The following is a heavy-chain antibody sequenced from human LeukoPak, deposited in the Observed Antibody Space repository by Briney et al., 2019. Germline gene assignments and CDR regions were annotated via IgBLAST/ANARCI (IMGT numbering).Heavy chain of an antibody. D-gene: IGHD3-10*01. CDR1: GYTFTGYY. CDR3: ARPPSKEGYYYGSGSYSQSHYYYYGMDV. CDR2: INPIFGTA. Sequence: SVKVSCKASGYTFTGYYMNWVRQAPGQGLEWMGGINPIFGTANYAQKFQGRVTITADESTSTAYMELSSLRSEDTAVYYCARPPSKEGYYYGSGSYSQSHYYYYGMDVWGQGTTVAVSS. V-gene: IGHV1-69*13. J-gene: IGHJ6*02.